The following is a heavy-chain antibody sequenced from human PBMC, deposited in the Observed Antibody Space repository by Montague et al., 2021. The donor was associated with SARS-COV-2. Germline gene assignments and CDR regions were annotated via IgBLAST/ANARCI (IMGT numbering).Heavy chain of an antibody. Sequence: SETLSLTCTVSGVVELRRRSEEHTSELQSHEHCVCRLLLGKKNNYNPSLKSRVTISVDTSKNQFSLKLSSVTAADTAVYYFARVKWLRGVFDYWGQGTLVTVSS. D-gene: IGHD5-12*01. CDR3: ARVKWLRGVFDY. V-gene: IGHV4-61*10. CDR1: GVVELRRRS. CDR2: LLLGKKN. J-gene: IGHJ4*02.